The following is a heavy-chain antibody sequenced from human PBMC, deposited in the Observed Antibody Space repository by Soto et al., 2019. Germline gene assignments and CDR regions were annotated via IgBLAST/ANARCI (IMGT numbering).Heavy chain of an antibody. CDR2: IYYSGST. Sequence: SETLSLTCTVSGGSVSSGSYYWSWIRQPPGKGLEWIGYIYYSGSTNYNPSLKSRVTISVDTSKNQFSLKLSSVTAADTAVYYCARDHPLYYYDSSGPLDIWGQGTMVTVSS. D-gene: IGHD3-22*01. CDR1: GGSVSSGSYY. J-gene: IGHJ3*02. CDR3: ARDHPLYYYDSSGPLDI. V-gene: IGHV4-61*01.